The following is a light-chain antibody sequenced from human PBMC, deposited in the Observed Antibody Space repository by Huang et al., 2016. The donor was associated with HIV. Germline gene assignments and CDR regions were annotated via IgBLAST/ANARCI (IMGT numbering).Light chain of an antibody. Sequence: EIVLTQSPGTLSLSPGQRATLSCRASQTVNSNSLAWYQHKPGQAPRLLIYRASNRATGIPDRVSGSESETDFSLTISRLEPEDFAVYYCQQYGTSPYTFGQGTKLEIK. CDR3: QQYGTSPYT. CDR1: QTVNSNS. J-gene: IGKJ2*01. CDR2: RAS. V-gene: IGKV3-20*01.